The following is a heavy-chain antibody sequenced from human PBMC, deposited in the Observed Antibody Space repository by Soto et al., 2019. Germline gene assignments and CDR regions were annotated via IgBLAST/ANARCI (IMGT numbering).Heavy chain of an antibody. V-gene: IGHV3-30*18. CDR1: GFTFSSYG. D-gene: IGHD6-19*01. Sequence: QEQLVESGGGVVQPGRSLRLSCAASGFTFSSYGMHWVRQAPGKGLEWGAVISYDGSNKYYADSVKGRFTISRDNSKNTLYLQMNSLRAEDTAVYYCAKNEQPFSSVWYEGGDYWGQGTLVTVSS. J-gene: IGHJ4*02. CDR3: AKNEQPFSSVWYEGGDY. CDR2: ISYDGSNK.